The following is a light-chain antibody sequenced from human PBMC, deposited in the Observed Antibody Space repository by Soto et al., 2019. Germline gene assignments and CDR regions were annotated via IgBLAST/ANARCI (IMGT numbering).Light chain of an antibody. Sequence: DIQMTQSPSSLSASVGDRVTITCRANEDIANHLNWYRQRPGKAPDLLIYDASNLEPGVPSRFSGAGSGTDFTFTISGLQPEDFATYYCQQFHSLPYTFGQGTKLEI. CDR2: DAS. V-gene: IGKV1-33*01. J-gene: IGKJ2*01. CDR1: EDIANH. CDR3: QQFHSLPYT.